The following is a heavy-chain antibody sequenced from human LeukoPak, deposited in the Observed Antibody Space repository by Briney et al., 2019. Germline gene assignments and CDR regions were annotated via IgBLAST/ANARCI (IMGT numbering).Heavy chain of an antibody. Sequence: LSQTLSLTCTVSGGAISSGGCYWSWIRQHPGKGLEWIGYIYHSGSTYYNPSLKSRVTILVDTSKNQFSLKLSSVTAADTAVYFCAREYYDSGSFDHWGQGTLVTVSS. CDR3: AREYYDSGSFDH. CDR1: GGAISSGGCY. D-gene: IGHD3-10*01. V-gene: IGHV4-31*03. J-gene: IGHJ4*02. CDR2: IYHSGST.